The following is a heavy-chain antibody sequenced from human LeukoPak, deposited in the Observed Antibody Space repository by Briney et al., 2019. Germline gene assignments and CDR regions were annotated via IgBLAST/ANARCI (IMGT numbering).Heavy chain of an antibody. Sequence: SVKVSCKASGGTSSSYAISWVRQAPGQGLEWMGRIIPIFGTANYAQKFQGRVTITTDESTSTAYMELSSLRSEDTAVYYCARNGDWAPFDYWGQGTLVTVSS. CDR3: ARNGDWAPFDY. CDR1: GGTSSSYA. D-gene: IGHD4-17*01. J-gene: IGHJ4*02. V-gene: IGHV1-69*05. CDR2: IIPIFGTA.